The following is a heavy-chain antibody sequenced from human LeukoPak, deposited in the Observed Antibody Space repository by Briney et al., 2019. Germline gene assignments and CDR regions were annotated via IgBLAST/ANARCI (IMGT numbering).Heavy chain of an antibody. CDR1: GITFSSYA. CDR2: ISGGGDNT. D-gene: IGHD6-19*01. Sequence: PGVSLRLSCAASGITFSSYAMSWVRQAPGKGLEWVSAISGGGDNTYYADSVKGRFTISRDNSKNTLYLQMNSLRAEDTAVYYCAKSRYSSGWYYFDYWGQGTLVTVSS. J-gene: IGHJ4*02. V-gene: IGHV3-23*01. CDR3: AKSRYSSGWYYFDY.